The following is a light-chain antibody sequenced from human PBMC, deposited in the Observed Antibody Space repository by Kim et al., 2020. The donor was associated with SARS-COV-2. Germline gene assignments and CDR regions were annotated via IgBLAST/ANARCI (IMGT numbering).Light chain of an antibody. Sequence: AWVGDRVTISCRASQGISNYLAWFQQKPGEGPKRLIYAASNLQSGVPSRFSGSGSGTEFTLTISCLQPEDFATYYCLQHDSYPWTFGQGTKVDIK. CDR1: QGISNY. V-gene: IGKV1-17*03. CDR2: AAS. CDR3: LQHDSYPWT. J-gene: IGKJ1*01.